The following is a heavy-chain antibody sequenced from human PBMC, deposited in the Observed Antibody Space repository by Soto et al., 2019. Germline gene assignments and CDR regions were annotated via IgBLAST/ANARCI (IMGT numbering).Heavy chain of an antibody. CDR2: INPSGGRT. CDR3: ARMATFGSLNWFDP. D-gene: IGHD3-16*01. CDR1: VNSFTTYY. J-gene: IGHJ5*02. Sequence: VXVSCNASVNSFTTYYMHWVRQAPGQGLEWMGIINPSGGRTTYAQKFQGRVTMTRDISTATAYMELSSLRSDDTATYYCARMATFGSLNWFDPWGQGTLVTVSS. V-gene: IGHV1-46*01.